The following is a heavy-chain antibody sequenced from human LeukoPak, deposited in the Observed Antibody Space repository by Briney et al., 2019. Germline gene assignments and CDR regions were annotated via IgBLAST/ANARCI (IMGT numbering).Heavy chain of an antibody. D-gene: IGHD2-21*01. CDR2: IYSGGST. CDR3: ASVNGDGAEYFQH. Sequence: GGSLRLSCAASGFTVSSNYMSWVRQAPGKWLEWVSVIYSGGSTYYADSVKGRFTISRDNSKNTLYLQMNSLRAEDTAVYYCASVNGDGAEYFQHWGQGTLVTVSP. V-gene: IGHV3-53*01. J-gene: IGHJ1*01. CDR1: GFTVSSNY.